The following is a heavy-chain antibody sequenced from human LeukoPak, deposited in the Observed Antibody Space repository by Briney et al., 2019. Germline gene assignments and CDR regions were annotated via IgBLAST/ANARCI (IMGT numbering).Heavy chain of an antibody. Sequence: SGGSLRLSCAASGFTFSGYAMSWVRQAPGKGLEWVGFIRSKAYGGTTEYAASVKGRFAISRDDSKSIAYLQMNSLKTEDTAVYYCTRVDSYYSSDYWGQGTLVTVSS. J-gene: IGHJ4*02. D-gene: IGHD3-10*01. CDR2: IRSKAYGGTT. CDR3: TRVDSYYSSDY. CDR1: GFTFSGYA. V-gene: IGHV3-49*04.